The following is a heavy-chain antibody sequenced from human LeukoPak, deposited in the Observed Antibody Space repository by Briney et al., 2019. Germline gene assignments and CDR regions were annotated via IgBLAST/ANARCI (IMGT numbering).Heavy chain of an antibody. CDR1: GYSIRSGYS. D-gene: IGHD3-16*01. V-gene: IGHV4-38-2*01. J-gene: IGHJ5*02. CDR3: ARSMISMLKVNWFDP. Sequence: PSETLSLTCSVSGYSIRSGYSWGWIRQPPGKELEWIGSISHSGNTYYNPSLKSRVTISLDTSKNQFYLKLNSVTAADTAVYFCARSMISMLKVNWFDPWGQGTLVTVSS. CDR2: ISHSGNT.